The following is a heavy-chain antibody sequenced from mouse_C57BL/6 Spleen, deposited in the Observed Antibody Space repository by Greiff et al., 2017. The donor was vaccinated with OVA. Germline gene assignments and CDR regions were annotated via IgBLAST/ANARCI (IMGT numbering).Heavy chain of an antibody. CDR2: IDPEDGET. CDR1: GFNIKDYY. D-gene: IGHD1-1*01. V-gene: IGHV14-2*01. Sequence: EVQLQQSGAELVKPGASVKLSCTASGFNIKDYYMHWVKQRTEQGLEWIGRIDPEDGETKYAQKFQGKATITADTSSNTAYLQLSSLTSEDTAVYYCATHYYGSSYEYFDVWGTGTTVTVSS. J-gene: IGHJ1*03. CDR3: ATHYYGSSYEYFDV.